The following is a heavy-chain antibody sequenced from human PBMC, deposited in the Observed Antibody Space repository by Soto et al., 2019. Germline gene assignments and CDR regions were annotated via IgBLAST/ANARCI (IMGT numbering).Heavy chain of an antibody. J-gene: IGHJ4*02. CDR1: GHTFTSYG. D-gene: IGHD6-13*01. CDR2: ISAYNGNT. CDR3: ARVIAAAVDFDY. Sequence: ASVKVSCKASGHTFTSYGISWVRQAPGQGLEWMGWISAYNGNTNYAQKLQGRVTMTTDTSTSTAYMELRSLRSDDTAVYYCARVIAAAVDFDYWGQGTLVTVSS. V-gene: IGHV1-18*01.